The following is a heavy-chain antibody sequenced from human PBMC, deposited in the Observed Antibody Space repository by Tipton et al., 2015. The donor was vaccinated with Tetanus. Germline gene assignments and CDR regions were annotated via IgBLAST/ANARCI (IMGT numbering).Heavy chain of an antibody. CDR3: AKEGHSSPTTPYIDY. J-gene: IGHJ4*02. V-gene: IGHV3-23*01. Sequence: SLRLSCAASGFTFSNYAMSWVRQAPGKGLEWVSAISGSGDTTYYPDSVKGRFAISRDNSKNTLYLQMNSLRGEDAAVYYCAKEGHSSPTTPYIDYWGQGTLVTVSS. CDR2: ISGSGDTT. CDR1: GFTFSNYA. D-gene: IGHD6-13*01.